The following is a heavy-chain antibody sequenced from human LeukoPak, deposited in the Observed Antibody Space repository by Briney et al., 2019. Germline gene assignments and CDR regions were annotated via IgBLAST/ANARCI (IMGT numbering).Heavy chain of an antibody. Sequence: PSETLSLTCTVSGGSISSGDYYWSWIRQPPGKGLEWIGYIYYSGSTYYNPSLKSRVTISVDTSKNQFSLKLSSVTAADTAAYYCARERYGSGSYVGGWFDPWGQGTLVTVSS. CDR1: GGSISSGDYY. CDR3: ARERYGSGSYVGGWFDP. J-gene: IGHJ5*02. V-gene: IGHV4-30-4*01. D-gene: IGHD3-10*01. CDR2: IYYSGST.